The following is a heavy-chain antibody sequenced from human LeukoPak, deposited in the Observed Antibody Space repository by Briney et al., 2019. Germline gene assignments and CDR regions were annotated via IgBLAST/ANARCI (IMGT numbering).Heavy chain of an antibody. J-gene: IGHJ4*02. Sequence: GASVKVSCKASGYTFTSYAMHWVRQAPGQRLEWMGWINAGNGNTKYSQKFQGRVTMTRDTSTSTVYMELSSLRSEDTAVYYCARGLELLGGIFDYWGQGTLVTVSS. CDR2: INAGNGNT. CDR3: ARGLELLGGIFDY. CDR1: GYTFTSYA. V-gene: IGHV1-3*01. D-gene: IGHD3-10*01.